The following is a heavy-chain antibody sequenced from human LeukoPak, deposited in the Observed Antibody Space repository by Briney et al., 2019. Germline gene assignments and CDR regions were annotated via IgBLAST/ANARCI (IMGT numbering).Heavy chain of an antibody. D-gene: IGHD3-10*01. V-gene: IGHV1-8*03. Sequence: ASVKVSCKASGYTFTSYDINWVRQATGQGLEWMGWMNPNSGNTGYAQKFQGRVTITRNTSISTAYMELSSLRSEDTAVYYCARGGGSGSYYNGLSWSFDYWGQGTLVTVSS. CDR2: MNPNSGNT. CDR1: GYTFTSYD. CDR3: ARGGGSGSYYNGLSWSFDY. J-gene: IGHJ4*02.